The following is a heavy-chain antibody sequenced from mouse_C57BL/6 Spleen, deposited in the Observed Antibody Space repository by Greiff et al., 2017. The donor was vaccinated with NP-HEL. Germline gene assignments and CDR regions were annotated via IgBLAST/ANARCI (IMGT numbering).Heavy chain of an antibody. V-gene: IGHV1-50*01. J-gene: IGHJ2*01. CDR1: GYTFTSYW. CDR2: IDPSDSYT. Sequence: QVQLQQPGAELVKPGASVKLSCKASGYTFTSYWMQWVKQRPGQGLEWIGEIDPSDSYTNSNQKFKGKATLTVDTSSSTAYMQLSSLTSEDSAVYYCARSDTYYFDYWGQGTTLTVSS. CDR3: ARSDTYYFDY.